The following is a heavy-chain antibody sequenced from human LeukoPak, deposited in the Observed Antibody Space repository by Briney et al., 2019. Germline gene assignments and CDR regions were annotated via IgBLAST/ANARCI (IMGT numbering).Heavy chain of an antibody. CDR1: GFTFSSYA. V-gene: IGHV3-23*01. Sequence: GSLRLSCAASGFTFSSYAMSWVRQAPGKGLEWVSAISGSGGSTYYAGSVKGRFTISRDNSKNTLYLQMNSLRAEDTAVYYCAKYYDSSGYSDYWGQGTLVTVSS. CDR2: ISGSGGST. CDR3: AKYYDSSGYSDY. J-gene: IGHJ4*02. D-gene: IGHD3-22*01.